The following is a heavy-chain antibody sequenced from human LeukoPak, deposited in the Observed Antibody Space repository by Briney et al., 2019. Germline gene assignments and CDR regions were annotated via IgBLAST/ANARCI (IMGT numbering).Heavy chain of an antibody. J-gene: IGHJ4*02. V-gene: IGHV1-2*06. Sequence: ASVKVSCKASGYTFTGYHMHWVRQAPGQGLEWMGRINPNTGGTDYAQKFQGRVTITGDTSISTAYMELSSLRSDDTAVYYCTRESGSYHGNDYWGQGTLVTVSS. CDR2: INPNTGGT. D-gene: IGHD1-26*01. CDR3: TRESGSYHGNDY. CDR1: GYTFTGYH.